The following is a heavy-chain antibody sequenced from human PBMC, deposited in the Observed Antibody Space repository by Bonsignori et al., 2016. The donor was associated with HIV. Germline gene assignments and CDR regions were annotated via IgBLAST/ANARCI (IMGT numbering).Heavy chain of an antibody. Sequence: SETLSLTCSVSGDSISGGSYFLNWIRQPAGKGLEWIGRIYTSGNTDYNPSLKSRVTISLDKSNNQFSLKLTSVTAADTAVYYCARLRRSGKHNWGQGTLVTVSS. J-gene: IGHJ4*02. CDR1: GDSISGGSYF. CDR2: IYTSGNT. V-gene: IGHV4-61*02. D-gene: IGHD3-10*01. CDR3: ARLRRSGKHN.